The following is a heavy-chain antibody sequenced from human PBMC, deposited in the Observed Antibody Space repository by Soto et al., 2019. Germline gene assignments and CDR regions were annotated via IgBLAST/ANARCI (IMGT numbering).Heavy chain of an antibody. CDR2: INPIGGST. Sequence: QVQLVQSGAEVKKPGASVKVSCKASGYTFTNSYLHWVRQAPGQGLEWMGKINPIGGSTSYAQSFQGRVTMTRDMSTNTVYMELSSLGSEDTAIYYCASSDTAAYYFDYWGQGTLVTVSS. CDR3: ASSDTAAYYFDY. V-gene: IGHV1-46*01. CDR1: GYTFTNSY. J-gene: IGHJ4*02. D-gene: IGHD5-18*01.